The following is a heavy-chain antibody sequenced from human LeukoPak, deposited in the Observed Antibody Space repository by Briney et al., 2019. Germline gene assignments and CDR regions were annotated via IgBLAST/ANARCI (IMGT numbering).Heavy chain of an antibody. CDR1: GYTFTNYD. CDR2: MNPKSNNR. Sequence: ASVKVSCKASGYTFTNYDVNWVRQATGQGLEWMGWMNPKSNNRGYAQNFQSRVTITTDTSISTAYMELGSLRSDDTAVYYCTRGLKGNYYSGSGTYRWFAPWGQGTLVTVSS. D-gene: IGHD3-10*01. J-gene: IGHJ5*02. CDR3: TRGLKGNYYSGSGTYRWFAP. V-gene: IGHV1-8*03.